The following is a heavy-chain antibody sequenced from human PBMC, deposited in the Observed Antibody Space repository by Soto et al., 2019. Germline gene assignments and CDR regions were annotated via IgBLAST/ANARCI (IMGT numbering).Heavy chain of an antibody. J-gene: IGHJ5*02. Sequence: ETLSLTCTVSGGSVSSGSYYWSWIRQPPGKGLEWIGYIYYSGSTNYNPSLKSRVTISVDTSKNQFSLKLSSVTAADTAVYYCAREASLAAADNWFDPWGQGTLVTVS. CDR1: GGSVSSGSYY. D-gene: IGHD6-13*01. V-gene: IGHV4-61*01. CDR3: AREASLAAADNWFDP. CDR2: IYYSGST.